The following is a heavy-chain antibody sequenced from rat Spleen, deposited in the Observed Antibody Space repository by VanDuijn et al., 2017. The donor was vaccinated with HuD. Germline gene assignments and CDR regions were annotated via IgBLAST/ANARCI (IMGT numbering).Heavy chain of an antibody. J-gene: IGHJ4*01. CDR2: ISPSGGRT. Sequence: EVQLVESGGGLVQPGRSLKLSCAASGFTFSDYYMAWVRQAPTKGLEWVASISPSGGRTYFRDSVKGRFTVSRDNAKSTLYLQMDSLRSEDTATYYCTTEFGVRVMDAWGQGASVTVSS. CDR1: GFTFSDYY. D-gene: IGHD4-3*01. V-gene: IGHV5-27*01. CDR3: TTEFGVRVMDA.